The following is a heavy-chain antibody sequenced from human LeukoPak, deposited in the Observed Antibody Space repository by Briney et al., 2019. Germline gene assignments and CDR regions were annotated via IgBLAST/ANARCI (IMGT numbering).Heavy chain of an antibody. CDR1: GFTFSSYG. Sequence: GGSLRLSCAASGFTFSSYGMHWVRQAPGKGLEWVAVIWYDGSNKYYAGSVKGRFTISRDNSKNTLYLQMNSLRVEDTAVYYCARSGAVAGGSNLDYWGQGTLVTVSS. CDR2: IWYDGSNK. D-gene: IGHD6-19*01. J-gene: IGHJ4*02. CDR3: ARSGAVAGGSNLDY. V-gene: IGHV3-33*01.